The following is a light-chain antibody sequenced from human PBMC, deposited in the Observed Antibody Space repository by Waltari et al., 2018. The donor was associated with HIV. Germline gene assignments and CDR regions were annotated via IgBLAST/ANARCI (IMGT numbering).Light chain of an antibody. CDR1: NLSNNY. CDR3: QAWGNNTVV. J-gene: IGLJ2*01. Sequence: SYDLTQAPSLSVSPGQAAKILCSGFNLSNNYVSWYQQKPGQSPLLLIFQDRKRPSGIPVPFSGSSSGNTATLTISGTQSVDEADYFCQAWGNNTVVFGGGTKLTVL. V-gene: IGLV3-1*01. CDR2: QDR.